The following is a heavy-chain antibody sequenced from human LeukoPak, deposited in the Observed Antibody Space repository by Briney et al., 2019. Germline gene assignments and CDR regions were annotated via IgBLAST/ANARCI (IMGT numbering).Heavy chain of an antibody. D-gene: IGHD3-9*01. Sequence: GGSLRLSCAASGFTFSSYAMSWVRQAPGKGLEWVSAISGSGGSTYYADSVKGRYTISRDNSKNTLYLQMNSLRAEDTAVYYCAKDLDRIPYNTYYDILTGYHFDYWGQGTLVTVSS. V-gene: IGHV3-23*01. CDR3: AKDLDRIPYNTYYDILTGYHFDY. CDR2: ISGSGGST. J-gene: IGHJ4*02. CDR1: GFTFSSYA.